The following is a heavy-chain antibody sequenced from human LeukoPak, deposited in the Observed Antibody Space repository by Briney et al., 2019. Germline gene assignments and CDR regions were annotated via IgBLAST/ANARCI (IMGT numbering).Heavy chain of an antibody. Sequence: ASVKVSCKASGYTFTSYDINWVRQATGQGLEWMGWMNPNSGNTGYAQKFQGRVTITRNTSISTAYMELSSLRSEDTAVYYCAAGIAAAGIGGNFDYWGQGTLVTVSS. V-gene: IGHV1-8*03. J-gene: IGHJ4*02. CDR1: GYTFTSYD. CDR3: AAGIAAAGIGGNFDY. CDR2: MNPNSGNT. D-gene: IGHD6-13*01.